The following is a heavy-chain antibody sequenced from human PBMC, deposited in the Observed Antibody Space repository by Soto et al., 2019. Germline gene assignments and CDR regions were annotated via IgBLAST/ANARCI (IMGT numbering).Heavy chain of an antibody. D-gene: IGHD2-15*01. CDR1: GGSFSGYY. V-gene: IGHV4-34*01. CDR2: INHSGST. J-gene: IGHJ5*02. CDR3: ARCSVGNWFDP. Sequence: SETLSLTCAVYGGSFSGYYWSWIRQPPGKGLEWIGEINHSGSTNYNPSLKSRVTISVDTSKNQFSLKLSSVTAADTAVYYCARCSVGNWFDPWGQGTLVTVSS.